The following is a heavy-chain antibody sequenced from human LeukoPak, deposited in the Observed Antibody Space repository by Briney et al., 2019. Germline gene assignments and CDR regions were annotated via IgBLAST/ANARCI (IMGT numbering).Heavy chain of an antibody. D-gene: IGHD3-3*01. CDR1: GGTFSSYA. J-gene: IGHJ5*02. CDR3: ARDVGVLRFLEWLSREEWFDP. Sequence: SVKVSCKASGGTFSSYAISWVRQAPGQGLEWMGGIIPIFGTANYAQKFQGRVTVTADESTSTAYMELSSLRSEDTAVYYCARDVGVLRFLEWLSREEWFDPWGQGTLVTVSS. CDR2: IIPIFGTA. V-gene: IGHV1-69*13.